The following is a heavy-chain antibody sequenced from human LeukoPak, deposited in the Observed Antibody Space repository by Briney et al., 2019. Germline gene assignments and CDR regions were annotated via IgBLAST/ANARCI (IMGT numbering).Heavy chain of an antibody. CDR1: GGSISSGGYY. D-gene: IGHD2-2*01. CDR3: ARAEDQLPPAC. V-gene: IGHV4-31*03. CDR2: IYYSGST. Sequence: PSQTLSLTCTVSGGSISSGGYYWRWIRQHPGKGLEWIGYIYYSGSTYYNPSLKSRVTISVDTSKNQFSLKLGSVTAADTAVYYCARAEDQLPPACWGQGTLVTVSS. J-gene: IGHJ4*02.